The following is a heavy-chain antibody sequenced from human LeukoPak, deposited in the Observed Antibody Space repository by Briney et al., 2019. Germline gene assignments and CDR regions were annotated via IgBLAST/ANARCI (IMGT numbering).Heavy chain of an antibody. CDR3: VRGGRLLRYFDWLPPSAFDY. V-gene: IGHV3-7*03. CDR1: GFTFSSYW. J-gene: IGHJ4*02. Sequence: PGGSLRLSCAASGFTFSSYWMSWVRQAPGKGLEWVANIKQDGSEKYYVDSMKGRFTISRDNAKNSLYLQMNSLRAEDTAVYYCVRGGRLLRYFDWLPPSAFDYWGQGTLVTVSS. CDR2: IKQDGSEK. D-gene: IGHD3-9*01.